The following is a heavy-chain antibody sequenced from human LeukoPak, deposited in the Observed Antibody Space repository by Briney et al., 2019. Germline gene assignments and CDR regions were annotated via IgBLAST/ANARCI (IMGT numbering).Heavy chain of an antibody. D-gene: IGHD3-16*01. J-gene: IGHJ5*02. V-gene: IGHV1-69*02. Sequence: ASVKVSCKASGGTFSSYTISGVRQAPGQGLEWMGRIIPILGIANYAQKFQGRVTITADKSTSTAYMELSSLRSEDTAVYYCARGSEGGSDNNWFDPWGQGTLVTVTS. CDR3: ARGSEGGSDNNWFDP. CDR1: GGTFSSYT. CDR2: IIPILGIA.